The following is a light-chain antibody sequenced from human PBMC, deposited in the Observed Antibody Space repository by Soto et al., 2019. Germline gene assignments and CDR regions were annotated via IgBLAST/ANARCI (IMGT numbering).Light chain of an antibody. Sequence: EIVLTQSPGTLSLSPGERATLSCRASQSVSSSSLAWYQQKRGQAPRILIYDASNRATGIPDRFSGSGSGTDFTLTIYRLEPEDFEVYYCQQSGYSPITFGQGTRLEIK. V-gene: IGKV3-20*01. CDR1: QSVSSSS. CDR3: QQSGYSPIT. J-gene: IGKJ5*01. CDR2: DAS.